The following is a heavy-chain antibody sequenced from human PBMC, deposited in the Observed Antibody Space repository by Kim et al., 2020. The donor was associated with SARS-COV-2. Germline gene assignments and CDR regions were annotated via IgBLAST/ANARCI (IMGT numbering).Heavy chain of an antibody. D-gene: IGHD1-1*01. CDR2: INSDGSST. V-gene: IGHV3-74*01. CDR1: GFTFSSYW. Sequence: GGSLRLSCAASGFTFSSYWMHWVRQAPGKGLVWVSRINSDGSSTSYADSVKGRFTISRDNAKNTLYLQMNSLRAEDTAVYYCARERMGYNWNDGVAGVVYWGQGTLVTVSS. J-gene: IGHJ4*02. CDR3: ARERMGYNWNDGVAGVVY.